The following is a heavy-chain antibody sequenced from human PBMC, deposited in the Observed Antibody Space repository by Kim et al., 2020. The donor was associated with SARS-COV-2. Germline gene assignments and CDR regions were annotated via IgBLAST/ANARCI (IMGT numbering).Heavy chain of an antibody. CDR3: AREAYSSGFDY. V-gene: IGHV4-59*01. D-gene: IGHD6-19*01. CDR2: T. J-gene: IGHJ4*02. Sequence: TNYNPSLKSRVTISVDTSKNQCSLKLSSVTAADTAVYYCAREAYSSGFDYWGQGTLVTVSS.